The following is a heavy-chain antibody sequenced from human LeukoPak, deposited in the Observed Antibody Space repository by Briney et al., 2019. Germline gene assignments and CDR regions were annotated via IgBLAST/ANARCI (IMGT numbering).Heavy chain of an antibody. CDR3: ARAMSEIYYSLPDP. V-gene: IGHV7-4-1*02. D-gene: IGHD1-26*01. CDR1: GYTFTRYA. CDR2: INTNTGNP. Sequence: ASVKVSCKASGYTFTRYAMHWVRQAPGQGLEWMGWINTNTGNPTYVQGFTGRFVFSLDTSVSTAYLQISGLMADDTALYYCARAMSEIYYSLPDPWGQGTLVTVSS. J-gene: IGHJ5*02.